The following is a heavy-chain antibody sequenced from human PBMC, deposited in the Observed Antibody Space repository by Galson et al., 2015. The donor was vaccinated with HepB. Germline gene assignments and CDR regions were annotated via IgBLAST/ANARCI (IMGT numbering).Heavy chain of an antibody. J-gene: IGHJ4*02. CDR2: IKQDGSEK. D-gene: IGHD3-22*01. V-gene: IGHV3-7*03. CDR3: ARDRYYYDSSGYYGFVEPREGFDY. CDR1: GFTFSSYW. Sequence: SLRLSCAASGFTFSSYWMSWVRQAPGKGLEWVANIKQDGSEKYYVDSVKGRFTISRDNAKNSLYLQMNSLRAEDTAVYYCARDRYYYDSSGYYGFVEPREGFDYWGQGTLVTVSS.